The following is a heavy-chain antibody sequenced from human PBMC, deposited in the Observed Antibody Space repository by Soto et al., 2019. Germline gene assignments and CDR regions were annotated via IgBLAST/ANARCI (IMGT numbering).Heavy chain of an antibody. Sequence: QVQLVQSGAGVKKPGSSVEVSCKASGGTFSSYAISWVRQAPGQGLEWVGGIIPIFGTANYAQKFQGRVTITADESTSTAYMELSSLRSEDTAVYYCARDLIVLVPAAMGGYYYYGMDVWGQGTTVTVSS. D-gene: IGHD2-2*01. V-gene: IGHV1-69*12. CDR3: ARDLIVLVPAAMGGYYYYGMDV. J-gene: IGHJ6*02. CDR2: IIPIFGTA. CDR1: GGTFSSYA.